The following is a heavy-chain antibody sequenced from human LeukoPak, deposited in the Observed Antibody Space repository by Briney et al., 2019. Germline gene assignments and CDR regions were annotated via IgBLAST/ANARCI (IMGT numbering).Heavy chain of an antibody. J-gene: IGHJ4*02. Sequence: GGSLRLSCAASGFTVSSNYMSWVRQAPGKGLEWVSLIYSGGTTYYADSVKGRFTISRDNSKNTLYLQMDSLRAEDTAVYYCARGKLGAATLDYWGQGTLVTVST. CDR3: ARGKLGAATLDY. CDR2: IYSGGTT. CDR1: GFTVSSNY. D-gene: IGHD1-26*01. V-gene: IGHV3-53*01.